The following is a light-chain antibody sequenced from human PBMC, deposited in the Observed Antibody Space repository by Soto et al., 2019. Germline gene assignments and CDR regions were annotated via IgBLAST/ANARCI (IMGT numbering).Light chain of an antibody. J-gene: IGKJ2*01. CDR1: QSVSSSY. Sequence: EIVLTQSPGTLSLSPGERATLSCRASQSVSSSYLAWYQQKPGQAPRLLIYGASSRATGIPDRFSGSGSGKDFTLTISRLEPEDFAVYYCQQYGSSLYTLGQGTKLEIK. CDR3: QQYGSSLYT. V-gene: IGKV3-20*01. CDR2: GAS.